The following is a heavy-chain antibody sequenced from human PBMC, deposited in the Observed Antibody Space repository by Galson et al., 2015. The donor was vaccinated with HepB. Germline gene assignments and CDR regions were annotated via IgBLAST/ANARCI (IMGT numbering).Heavy chain of an antibody. CDR2: MNTNTGKP. CDR3: ARSPLRFLDWLPYYDYYYMDV. CDR1: GYTFTDYV. J-gene: IGHJ6*03. Sequence: SVKVSCKASGYTFTDYVVNWVRQAPGQGLEWMGWMNTNTGKPTYAPGFAGRFVLSLDTSVTTAYLQISSLETDDTAAYYCARSPLRFLDWLPYYDYYYMDVWGEGTTVTVPS. D-gene: IGHD3-3*01. V-gene: IGHV7-4-1*02.